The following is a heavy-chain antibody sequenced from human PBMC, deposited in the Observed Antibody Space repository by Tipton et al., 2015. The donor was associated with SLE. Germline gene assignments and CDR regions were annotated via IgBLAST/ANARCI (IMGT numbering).Heavy chain of an antibody. CDR3: AGAWQGYCSGGTCYVLDY. CDR1: GGYISSQY. D-gene: IGHD2-15*01. V-gene: IGHV4-59*11. J-gene: IGHJ4*02. CDR2: ISYSETT. Sequence: LRLSCTVSGGYISSQYWRWIRQPPGKGLEWDGYISYSETTDYNPSPKSRVTISVDTSKNQFSLKLRSVTAADTAVYYCAGAWQGYCSGGTCYVLDYWGQGTLVTVSS.